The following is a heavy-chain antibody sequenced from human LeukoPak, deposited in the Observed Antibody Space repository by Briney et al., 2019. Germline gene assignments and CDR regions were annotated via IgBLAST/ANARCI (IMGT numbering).Heavy chain of an antibody. CDR2: IYPDDSDT. Sequence: GESLKISCLGSGYSFTTYWIGWVRQMPGKGLEWMGIIYPDDSDTTFSPSFQGQVTMSADKSINTAYLQWTSLKASDTAMYFCASPVTTSAFDIWGQGTMVTVSS. CDR1: GYSFTTYW. D-gene: IGHD4-17*01. CDR3: ASPVTTSAFDI. J-gene: IGHJ3*02. V-gene: IGHV5-51*01.